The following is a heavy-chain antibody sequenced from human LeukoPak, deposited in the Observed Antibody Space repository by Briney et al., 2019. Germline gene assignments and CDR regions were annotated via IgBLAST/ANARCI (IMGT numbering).Heavy chain of an antibody. CDR3: ARGGSGSYDAFDI. V-gene: IGHV4-59*08. CDR2: IYYSGST. J-gene: IGHJ3*02. D-gene: IGHD3-10*01. Sequence: SEAQSLTCTVSGGSFSSYYWSWIRQPPGKGLEWIGYIYYSGSTNYNPSLKSRVTISVDTSKNQFSLKLSSVTTADTAVYYCARGGSGSYDAFDIWGQGTMVTVSS. CDR1: GGSFSSYY.